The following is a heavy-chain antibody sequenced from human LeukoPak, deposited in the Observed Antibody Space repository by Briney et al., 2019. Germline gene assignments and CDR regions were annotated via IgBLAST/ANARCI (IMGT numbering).Heavy chain of an antibody. Sequence: SETLSLTCTVSGVSINTYFWGWIRQPPGKRLEWIGYIYYTGSTNYNPSLKSRVTISIVRSKNQFSLKLSSVTAADTAVYYCASSFRGWFDPWGQGTLVTVSS. CDR1: GVSINTYF. V-gene: IGHV4-59*12. J-gene: IGHJ5*02. CDR3: ASSFRGWFDP. D-gene: IGHD3-16*02. CDR2: IYYTGST.